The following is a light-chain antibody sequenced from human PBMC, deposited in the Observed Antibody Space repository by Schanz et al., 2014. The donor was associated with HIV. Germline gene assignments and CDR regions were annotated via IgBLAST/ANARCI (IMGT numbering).Light chain of an antibody. Sequence: QSVLTQPPSVSGAPGQEVTISCTIGATYGVHWYQQLPGTAPKLLIFGSSNRPPGVPDRFSVSRSGSSVSLVITDLQAEDEADYYCQSYDKSLSGPYVFGGGTKLTVL. CDR1: IGATYG. CDR3: QSYDKSLSGPYV. CDR2: GSS. V-gene: IGLV1-40*01. J-gene: IGLJ1*01.